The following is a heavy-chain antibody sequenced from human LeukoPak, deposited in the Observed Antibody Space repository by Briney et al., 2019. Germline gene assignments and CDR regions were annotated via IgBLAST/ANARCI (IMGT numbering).Heavy chain of an antibody. CDR1: GFTFSNYW. V-gene: IGHV3-7*03. CDR3: ARVIVTVPGQSDYFDY. D-gene: IGHD2/OR15-2a*01. CDR2: IRQDGGDK. Sequence: GGSLRLSCATSGFTFSNYWMCWVRQAPGKGLEWVANIRQDGGDKYYADSVKGRFTISRDDAKNSLYLQMNSLRAEDTAVYSCARVIVTVPGQSDYFDYWGQGTLVTFSS. J-gene: IGHJ4*02.